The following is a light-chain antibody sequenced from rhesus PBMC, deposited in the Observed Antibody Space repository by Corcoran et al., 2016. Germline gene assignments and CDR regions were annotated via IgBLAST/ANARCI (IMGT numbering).Light chain of an antibody. CDR3: CSYTTSSTYI. Sequence: QAAPTQPPSVSGSPGQSVTVSCTGTSSDVGGYNYVSWYQQHPGKAPKLMLYGVNKRPSGVSDRFSGSKSGNTASLTIPGLQAGDEADYYCCSYTTSSTYIFGTGTRLTVL. V-gene: IGLV2S7*01. J-gene: IGLJ1*01. CDR1: SSDVGGYNY. CDR2: GVN.